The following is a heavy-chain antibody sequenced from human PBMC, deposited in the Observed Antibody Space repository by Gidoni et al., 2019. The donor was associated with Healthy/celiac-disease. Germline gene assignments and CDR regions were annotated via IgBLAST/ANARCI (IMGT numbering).Heavy chain of an antibody. J-gene: IGHJ4*02. V-gene: IGHV1-69*01. Sequence: QVQLVQSGAVVKTPGSSVKVSCKPSGGTFSSYAIIWVRKVPGQGLEWMEGIIPIFDAANDAQKFQSRVTITADESTSTAYMELGSLRSEDTAVYYCAKGSGGDCRYWGQGTLVTVSS. CDR3: AKGSGGDCRY. CDR2: IIPIFDAA. CDR1: GGTFSSYA. D-gene: IGHD2-21*02.